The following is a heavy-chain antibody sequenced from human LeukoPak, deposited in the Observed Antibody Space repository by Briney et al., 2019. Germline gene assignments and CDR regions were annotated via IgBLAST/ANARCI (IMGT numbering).Heavy chain of an antibody. CDR1: GGTFSSYT. J-gene: IGHJ4*02. CDR3: AREEYGSEGDYFDY. CDR2: IIPILGIA. V-gene: IGHV1-69*04. D-gene: IGHD3-10*01. Sequence: SVKVSCKASGGTFSSYTISWVRQAPGQGLEWKGRIIPILGIANYAQKFQGRVTITADKSTSTAYMELSSLRSEDTAVYYCAREEYGSEGDYFDYWGQGTLVTVSS.